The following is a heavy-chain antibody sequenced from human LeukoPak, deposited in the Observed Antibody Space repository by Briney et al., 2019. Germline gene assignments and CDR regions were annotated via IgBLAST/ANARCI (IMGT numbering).Heavy chain of an antibody. J-gene: IGHJ6*02. Sequence: GGSLRLSCAASGFTLSTYSMNWVRQAPGKGLEWVSSISSSATCMYYADSVKGRFTISRDNAKNSLYLQMNSLRAEDTAVYYCARGGVGLVIIPGWEYDYYGLDVWGQGTTVTVSS. D-gene: IGHD3/OR15-3a*01. V-gene: IGHV3-21*01. CDR1: GFTLSTYS. CDR3: ARGGVGLVIIPGWEYDYYGLDV. CDR2: ISSSATCM.